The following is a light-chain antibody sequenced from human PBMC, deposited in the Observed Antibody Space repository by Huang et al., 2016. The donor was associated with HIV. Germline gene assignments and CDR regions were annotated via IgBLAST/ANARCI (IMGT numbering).Light chain of an antibody. J-gene: IGKJ4*01. CDR3: LQTYSTPPLT. Sequence: DIQMTQSPSSLSASVGDRVTITCRASQAIGTYLNWYQHKPGKAPKLLLYGASNLRGGVPSRFSGSGSGTHFTLTITSILSEDFATYYCLQTYSTPPLTFGGGTRVEIK. CDR2: GAS. CDR1: QAIGTY. V-gene: IGKV1-39*01.